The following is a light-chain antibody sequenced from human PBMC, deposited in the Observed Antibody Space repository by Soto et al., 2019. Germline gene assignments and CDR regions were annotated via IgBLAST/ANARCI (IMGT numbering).Light chain of an antibody. Sequence: EIALTQSPGTLSLSPGERATLSCRASQSVSSSYLAWYQQKPGQAPRLLIYGASSRATGIPDRFSGSGSGTDFTLTISRLGPEDFAVYYCQQYGSSLTWTFGQGTKVDIK. CDR2: GAS. J-gene: IGKJ1*01. CDR3: QQYGSSLTWT. V-gene: IGKV3-20*01. CDR1: QSVSSSY.